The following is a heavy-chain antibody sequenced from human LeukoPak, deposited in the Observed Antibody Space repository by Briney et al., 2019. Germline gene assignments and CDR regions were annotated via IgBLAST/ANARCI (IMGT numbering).Heavy chain of an antibody. CDR3: ARDSAGSSGRYYGWNY. CDR1: GGSISSSSYY. V-gene: IGHV4-39*07. CDR2: IYYSGST. J-gene: IGHJ4*02. Sequence: SETLSLTCTVSGGSISSSSYYWGWIRQPPGKGLEWIGSIYYSGSTYYNPSLKSRVTISVDTSKNQFSLKLSSVTAADTAVYYCARDSAGSSGRYYGWNYWGQGTLVTVSS. D-gene: IGHD6-19*01.